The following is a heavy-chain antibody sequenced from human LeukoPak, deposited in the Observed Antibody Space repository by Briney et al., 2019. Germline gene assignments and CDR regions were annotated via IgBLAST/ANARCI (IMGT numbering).Heavy chain of an antibody. CDR2: IYHSGST. J-gene: IGHJ5*02. Sequence: AQTLSLTCAVSGVSISSGGYCWSWIRQPPGKGLEWIGYIYHSGSTYDNPSRKSRVTISVDRSQNQFSLNLSSATAADTALYYCARGRGKSYGPGSYYQGWLQPWGEGTLVPVLS. D-gene: IGHD3-10*01. V-gene: IGHV4-30-2*01. CDR1: GVSISSGGYC. CDR3: ARGRGKSYGPGSYYQGWLQP.